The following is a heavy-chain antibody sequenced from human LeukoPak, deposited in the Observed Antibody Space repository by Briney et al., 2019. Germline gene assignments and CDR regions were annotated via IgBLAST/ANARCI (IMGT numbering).Heavy chain of an antibody. CDR3: ARARFLEWSKKAWYFDL. V-gene: IGHV4-59*01. CDR1: GGSISSYY. J-gene: IGHJ2*01. D-gene: IGHD3-3*01. Sequence: TSETLSLTCTVSGGSISSYYWSWIRQPPGKGLEWIGYIYYSGSTNYNPSLKSRVTISVDTSKNQFSLKLSSATAADTAVYYCARARFLEWSKKAWYFDLWGRGTLVTVSS. CDR2: IYYSGST.